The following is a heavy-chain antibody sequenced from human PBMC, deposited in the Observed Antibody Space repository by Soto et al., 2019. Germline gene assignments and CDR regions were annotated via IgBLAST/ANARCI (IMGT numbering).Heavy chain of an antibody. J-gene: IGHJ4*02. CDR3: ATLKRGPYYLDC. CDR2: IHPGDFDT. CDR1: GYRFTSYW. V-gene: IGHV5-51*01. Sequence: EVQLVQSGTEVKKPGDSLKISCEASGYRFTSYWIGWVRQMPGKGLEWMGVIHPGDFDTRYSPSFQGQVTISVDKSSSTTYLQWSSLKASDTAIYYCATLKRGPYYLDCWGQGTRVTVSA. D-gene: IGHD2-21*01.